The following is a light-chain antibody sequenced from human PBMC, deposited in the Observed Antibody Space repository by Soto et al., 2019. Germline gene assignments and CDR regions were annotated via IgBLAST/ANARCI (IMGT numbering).Light chain of an antibody. CDR3: QSYDSSNQGV. V-gene: IGLV6-57*04. J-gene: IGLJ2*01. CDR1: SGSIASNY. Sequence: NFMLTQPHSVSESPGKTVTISCTRSSGSIASNYVQWYQQRPGSAPTTVIYEDNQRPSGVPDRFSGSIDSSSNSASLTNSGLKTEDEADYYCQSYDSSNQGVFGGGTKVTVL. CDR2: EDN.